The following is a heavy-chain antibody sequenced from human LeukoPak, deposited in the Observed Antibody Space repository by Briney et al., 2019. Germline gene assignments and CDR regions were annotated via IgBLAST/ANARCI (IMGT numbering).Heavy chain of an antibody. J-gene: IGHJ4*02. V-gene: IGHV1-69*01. Sequence: ASVKVSCKASGGTFSSYAISWVRQAPGQGLEWMGGIIPIFGTANCAQKFQGRVTITADESTSTAYMELSSLRSEDTAVYYCARDSDSSGYFDYWGQGTLVTVSS. CDR1: GGTFSSYA. CDR3: ARDSDSSGYFDY. D-gene: IGHD3-22*01. CDR2: IIPIFGTA.